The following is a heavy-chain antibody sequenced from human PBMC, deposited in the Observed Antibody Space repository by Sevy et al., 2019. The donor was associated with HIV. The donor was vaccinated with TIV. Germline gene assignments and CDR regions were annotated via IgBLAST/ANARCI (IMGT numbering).Heavy chain of an antibody. D-gene: IGHD4-17*01. V-gene: IGHV3-23*01. Sequence: GGSLRLSCAASGFTFSSYAMSWVRQARGKGLEWVSAISGSGGSTYYADSVKGLFNISRDNSKNTLYMQMKGKRAEDTAVYYCAKDWTTMTTFRSDCYYDYYGMDVWGQGTTVTVSS. CDR3: AKDWTTMTTFRSDCYYDYYGMDV. J-gene: IGHJ6*02. CDR2: ISGSGGST. CDR1: GFTFSSYA.